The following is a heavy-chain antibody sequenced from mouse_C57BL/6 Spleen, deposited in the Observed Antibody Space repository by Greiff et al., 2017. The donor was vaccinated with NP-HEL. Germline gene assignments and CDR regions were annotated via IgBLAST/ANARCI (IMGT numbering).Heavy chain of an antibody. D-gene: IGHD2-4*01. J-gene: IGHJ3*01. V-gene: IGHV1-74*01. Sequence: QVQLQQPGAELVKPGASVKVSCKASGYTFTSYWMHWVKQRPGQGLEWIGRIHPSDSDNNYNQKFKGKATLTVDKSSSTAYMHLSSLNSEDSAVDYCAILGLRLAGFAYWGQGTLVTVSA. CDR3: AILGLRLAGFAY. CDR2: IHPSDSDN. CDR1: GYTFTSYW.